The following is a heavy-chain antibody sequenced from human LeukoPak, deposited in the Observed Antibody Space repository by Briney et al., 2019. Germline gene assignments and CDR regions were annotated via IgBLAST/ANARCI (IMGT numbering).Heavy chain of an antibody. D-gene: IGHD4-17*01. CDR1: GFTFSSYS. CDR3: ARDLQYGDYYYYYYYMDV. V-gene: IGHV3-21*01. CDR2: ISSSSSYI. J-gene: IGHJ6*03. Sequence: GGSLRLSCAASGFTFSSYSMNWVRQAPGKGLEWVSSISSSSSYIYYADSVKGRFTISRDNAKNSLYLQMNSLRAEDTAVYYCARDLQYGDYYYYYYYMDVWGKGTTVTVSS.